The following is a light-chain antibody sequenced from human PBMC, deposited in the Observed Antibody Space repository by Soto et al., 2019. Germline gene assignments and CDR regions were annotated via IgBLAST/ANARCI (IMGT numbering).Light chain of an antibody. CDR2: SKN. CDR3: AAWDDSLNGYV. CDR1: SSNIGSNS. Sequence: QSVLTQPPSASGTPGQRVTISCSGSSSNIGSNSVNWYQQLPGTAPKLLIHSKNQRPSGVPDRFSGSKSGTSASLAISGLQSEDEADYHCAAWDDSLNGYVFGTGTKLTVL. J-gene: IGLJ1*01. V-gene: IGLV1-44*01.